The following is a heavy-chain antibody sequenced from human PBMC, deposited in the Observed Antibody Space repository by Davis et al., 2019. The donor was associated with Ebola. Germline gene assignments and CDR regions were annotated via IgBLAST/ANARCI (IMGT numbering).Heavy chain of an antibody. Sequence: GGSLSLSCAASGFTFGHYAMHWVRQAPGKGLEWVSSISSSSSYIYYADSVKGRFTISRDNAKNSLYLQMNSLRAEYTAVYYCARDQEDIVVVPAASTVGHYYYYYMDVWVKGTTVTVSS. J-gene: IGHJ6*03. CDR3: ARDQEDIVVVPAASTVGHYYYYYMDV. CDR2: ISSSSSYI. V-gene: IGHV3-21*01. D-gene: IGHD2-2*01. CDR1: GFTFGHYA.